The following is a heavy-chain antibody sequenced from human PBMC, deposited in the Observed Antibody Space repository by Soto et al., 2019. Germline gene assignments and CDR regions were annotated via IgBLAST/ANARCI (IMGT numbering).Heavy chain of an antibody. CDR2: ISYDGSNK. Sequence: PGGSLRLSCAASGFTFSSYAMHWVRQAPGKGLEWVAVISYDGSNKYYADSVKGRFTISRDNSKNTLYLQMNSLRAEDTAVYYCAKALRGVIIDFDYWGQGTLVTVSS. CDR3: AKALRGVIIDFDY. V-gene: IGHV3-30-3*01. CDR1: GFTFSSYA. J-gene: IGHJ4*02. D-gene: IGHD3-10*01.